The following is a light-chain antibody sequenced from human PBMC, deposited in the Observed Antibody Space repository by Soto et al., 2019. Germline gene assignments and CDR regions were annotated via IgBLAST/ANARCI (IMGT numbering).Light chain of an antibody. CDR2: EAS. CDR3: QQFNSYPFT. Sequence: DIQMTQSPSSLSASVGDRVTITCRASESISTWLAWYQQKPGKPPNLLIYEASSLKSGVPSRFSGSGSGTDFTLIISSLQRDDFATYYCQQFNSYPFTFGQGTRLEIK. V-gene: IGKV1-5*01. J-gene: IGKJ5*01. CDR1: ESISTW.